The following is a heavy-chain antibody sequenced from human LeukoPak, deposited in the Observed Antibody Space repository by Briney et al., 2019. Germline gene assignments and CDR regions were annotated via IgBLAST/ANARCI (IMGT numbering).Heavy chain of an antibody. D-gene: IGHD3-16*01. CDR2: INSDGSST. CDR3: ARVVDYGWFDP. V-gene: IGHV3-74*01. J-gene: IGHJ5*02. CDR1: GFTFSSYW. Sequence: GGSLRLSCAASGFTFSSYWMHWVRQAPGKGLVWVSRINSDGSSTSYADSVKGRFTISRDNAKNSLYLQMNSVRDEDTAVYYCARVVDYGWFDPWGQGTLVAVSS.